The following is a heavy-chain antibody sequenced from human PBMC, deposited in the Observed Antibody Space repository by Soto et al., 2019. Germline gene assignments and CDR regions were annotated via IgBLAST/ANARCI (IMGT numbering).Heavy chain of an antibody. J-gene: IGHJ4*02. CDR3: VRDLDGSGSYYTDY. CDR2: ISVHNGNT. CDR1: GYNFINYG. V-gene: IGHV1-18*01. D-gene: IGHD3-10*01. Sequence: ASVKFSCKASGYNFINYGITWVRQAPGQGLEWMGWISVHNGNTNYAQKLQGRVTMTTDTSTSTAYMELRGLRSDDTAVYYCVRDLDGSGSYYTDYWGPGTLVTVSS.